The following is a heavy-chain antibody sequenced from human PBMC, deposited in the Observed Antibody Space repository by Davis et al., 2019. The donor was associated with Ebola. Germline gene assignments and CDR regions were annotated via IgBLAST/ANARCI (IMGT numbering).Heavy chain of an antibody. CDR1: GFGFRSHW. V-gene: IGHV5-51*01. CDR2: VIPGDSDP. D-gene: IGHD3-9*01. Sequence: GESLKISCESSGFGFRSHWIGWVRQRPGKGLDWMGMVIPGDSDPIYSPSFQGQVTISADKSISTAYLQWSSLKASDTATYYCTRRNDIFTGYQIERGFDYWGQGTLVTVSS. J-gene: IGHJ4*02. CDR3: TRRNDIFTGYQIERGFDY.